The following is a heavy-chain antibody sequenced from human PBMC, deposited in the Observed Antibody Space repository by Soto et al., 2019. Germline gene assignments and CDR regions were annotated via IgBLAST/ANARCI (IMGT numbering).Heavy chain of an antibody. Sequence: GGSLRLSCAPSGFTFSTYSMTWVRQAPGKGLEWVSYISSSGNVIYYKDSVKGRFTSSRDNAKNSLYLQMNSLRVEDTGVYYCARRSSSATNPLDYWGQGTLVTVSS. J-gene: IGHJ4*02. V-gene: IGHV3-48*01. CDR1: GFTFSTYS. CDR3: ARRSSSATNPLDY. D-gene: IGHD2-2*01. CDR2: ISSSGNVI.